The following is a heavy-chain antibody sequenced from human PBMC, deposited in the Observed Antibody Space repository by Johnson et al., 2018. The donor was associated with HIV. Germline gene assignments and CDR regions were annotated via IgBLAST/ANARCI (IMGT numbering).Heavy chain of an antibody. Sequence: QVQLVESGGGVVQPGRSLRLSCAASGFTFSSYAMHWVRQAPGKGLEWVAVISYDGSNKYYADSVKGRFSSSIDNSKNTLYLQMNSLRAEDTAVYYCAKALGWELSIWGQGTMVTVSS. CDR2: ISYDGSNK. CDR1: GFTFSSYA. V-gene: IGHV3-30*14. CDR3: AKALGWELSI. J-gene: IGHJ3*02. D-gene: IGHD1-26*01.